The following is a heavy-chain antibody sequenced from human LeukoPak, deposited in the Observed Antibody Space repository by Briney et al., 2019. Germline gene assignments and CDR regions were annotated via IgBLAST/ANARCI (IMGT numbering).Heavy chain of an antibody. CDR3: ARFSSGCSTSSCYLTY. CDR2: IHDTGST. Sequence: SETLSLTCSVSGGSLSSHYWSWIRQPPGKGLELIGHIHDTGSTIYNPSLRGRVTISLDTSNNQFSLKLTSMTAADTAVYYCARFSSGCSTSSCYLTYWGQGTLVTVS. D-gene: IGHD2-2*01. V-gene: IGHV4-59*11. CDR1: GGSLSSHY. J-gene: IGHJ4*02.